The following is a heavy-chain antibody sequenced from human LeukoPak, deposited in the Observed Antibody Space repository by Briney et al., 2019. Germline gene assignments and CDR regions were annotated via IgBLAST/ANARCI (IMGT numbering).Heavy chain of an antibody. CDR2: IIPIFGTA. Sequence: SVKVSCKASGGTFSSYAISWVRQAPGQGLEWMGRIIPIFGTANYAQKFQGRVTITTDESTSIAYMELSSLRSEDTAVYYCARDDRVVTPFAFDIWGQRTMVTVSS. CDR3: ARDDRVVTPFAFDI. V-gene: IGHV1-69*05. CDR1: GGTFSSYA. J-gene: IGHJ3*02. D-gene: IGHD4-23*01.